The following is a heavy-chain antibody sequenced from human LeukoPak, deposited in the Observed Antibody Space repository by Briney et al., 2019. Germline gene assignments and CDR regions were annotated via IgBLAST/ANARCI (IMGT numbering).Heavy chain of an antibody. CDR1: GDGVSSNSAA. V-gene: IGHV6-1*01. D-gene: IGHD6-19*01. CDR2: TYYRSKWYN. J-gene: IGHJ4*02. Sequence: SQTLSLTCAISGDGVSSNSAAWTWISHSPSKALEWLGRTYYRSKWYNDYAVSVKSRITINPDTSKNQFSLQLNSVTPEDTAVYYCARVGYSSGKYYFDYWGQGTLVTVSS. CDR3: ARVGYSSGKYYFDY.